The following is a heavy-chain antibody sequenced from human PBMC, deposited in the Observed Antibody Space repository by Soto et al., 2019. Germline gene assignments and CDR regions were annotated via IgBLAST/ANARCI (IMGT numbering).Heavy chain of an antibody. CDR1: GGTFSSYT. Sequence: SVKVSCKASGGTFSSYTISWVRQAPGQGLEWMGRIIPILGIANYAQKFQGRVTITADKSTSTAYMELSSLRSEDTAVYYCARGGAYPSFREIDAFDIWGQGTMVTVSS. CDR2: IIPILGIA. V-gene: IGHV1-69*02. CDR3: ARGGAYPSFREIDAFDI. J-gene: IGHJ3*02.